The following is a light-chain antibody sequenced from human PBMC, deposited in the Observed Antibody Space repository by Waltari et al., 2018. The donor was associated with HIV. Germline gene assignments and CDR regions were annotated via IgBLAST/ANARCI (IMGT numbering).Light chain of an antibody. Sequence: QSVVTQPPSASGTLGQRVTISCSGGTSNIGSNYVYWYQHLPGTSPNLLIYMNDQRPSGVPARISGSKSGTSASLAISGLRSEDEADYYCASWDDSLGGYWIFGGGTNLTVL. CDR3: ASWDDSLGGYWI. J-gene: IGLJ2*01. CDR2: MND. CDR1: TSNIGSNY. V-gene: IGLV1-47*01.